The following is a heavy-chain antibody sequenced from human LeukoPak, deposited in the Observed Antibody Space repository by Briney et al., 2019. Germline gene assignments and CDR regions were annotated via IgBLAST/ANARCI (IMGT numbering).Heavy chain of an antibody. D-gene: IGHD1-7*01. CDR2: ISPNSGGT. CDR3: ARDPTGTTYNWFDP. J-gene: IGHJ5*02. Sequence: ASVKVSCKASGYTFTDYYLHWLRQAPGQGLEWLAWISPNSGGTNYAQKFQGRVTMTRDTSISTAYMELSRLRSEDTAVYYCARDPTGTTYNWFDPWGQGTLVTVSS. V-gene: IGHV1-2*02. CDR1: GYTFTDYY.